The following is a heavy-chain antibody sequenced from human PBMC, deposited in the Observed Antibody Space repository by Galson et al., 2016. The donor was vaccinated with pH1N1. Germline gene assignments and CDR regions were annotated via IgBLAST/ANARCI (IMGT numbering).Heavy chain of an antibody. CDR1: GGIFNSFG. Sequence: SVKVSCKASGGIFNSFGISWVRQAPGQGLEWMGGIVAIFGTTNYAQKFQGRVTITADKSSSTVYMEVNRLTSQDTAVYYCARGYSYQNNDGFDLWGQGTMVTVSA. CDR3: ARGYSYQNNDGFDL. V-gene: IGHV1-69*06. CDR2: IVAIFGTT. D-gene: IGHD5-18*01. J-gene: IGHJ3*01.